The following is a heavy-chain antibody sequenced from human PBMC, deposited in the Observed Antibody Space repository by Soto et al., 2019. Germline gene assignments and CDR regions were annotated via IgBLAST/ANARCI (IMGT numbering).Heavy chain of an antibody. D-gene: IGHD2-2*01. V-gene: IGHV1-69*13. CDR2: IIPIFGTA. CDR1: GGTFSSYA. J-gene: IGHJ4*02. Sequence: GASVKVSCKASGGTFSSYAISWVRQAPGQGLEWMGGIIPIFGTANYAQKFQGRVTITADESTSTAYMELSSLRSEDTAVYYCARDSDRYCSSTSCPGLFDSWGKGTLAPVSS. CDR3: ARDSDRYCSSTSCPGLFDS.